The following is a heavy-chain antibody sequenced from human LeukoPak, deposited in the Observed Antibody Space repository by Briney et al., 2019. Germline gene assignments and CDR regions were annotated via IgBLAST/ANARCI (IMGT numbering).Heavy chain of an antibody. Sequence: SETLSLTCTVSGGSISSGGYYWSWIRQPPGKGLEWIGEINHSGSTNYNPSLKSRVTISVDTSKNQFSLKLSSVTAADTAVYYCARLSVGIAVAGTDYWGQGTLVTVSS. D-gene: IGHD6-19*01. V-gene: IGHV4-39*07. CDR3: ARLSVGIAVAGTDY. CDR1: GGSISSGGYY. CDR2: INHSGST. J-gene: IGHJ4*02.